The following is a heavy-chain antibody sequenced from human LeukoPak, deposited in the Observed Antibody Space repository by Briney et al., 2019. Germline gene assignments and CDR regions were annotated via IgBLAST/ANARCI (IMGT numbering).Heavy chain of an antibody. V-gene: IGHV3-23*01. CDR2: ISGSGSSR. CDR1: GFTFSSHS. J-gene: IGHJ4*02. D-gene: IGHD2-21*02. Sequence: QPGGSLILSCAASGFTFSSHSMSWVRQAPGKGLEWVSVISGSGSSRYYADSVKGRFTIPRDNSKNTLYLQMNSLRADDTAVYYCAREAKNCGSDCFVLLDCWGQETLVTVSS. CDR3: AREAKNCGSDCFVLLDC.